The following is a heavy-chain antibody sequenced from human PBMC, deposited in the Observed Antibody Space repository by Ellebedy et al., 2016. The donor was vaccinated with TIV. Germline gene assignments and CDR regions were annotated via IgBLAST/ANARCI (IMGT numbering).Heavy chain of an antibody. J-gene: IGHJ4*02. CDR3: AKGRVPGNY. CDR1: GDSVSSSSYY. Sequence: SETLSLTXTVSGDSVSSSSYYWSWLRQPPGKGLEWIGYVDYSGSTNYIPSPKSRVTISVDTSKKQFSLKLSSVTAADTAVYYCAKGRVPGNYWGQGTLVTVSS. V-gene: IGHV4-61*01. CDR2: VDYSGST.